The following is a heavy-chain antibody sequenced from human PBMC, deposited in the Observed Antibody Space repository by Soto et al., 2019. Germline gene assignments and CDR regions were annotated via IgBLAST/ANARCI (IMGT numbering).Heavy chain of an antibody. V-gene: IGHV4-31*03. Sequence: SETLPLTCTVSGGSISSGGYYWSWIRPHPGKGMEWIGYIYYSGSTYYNPSLKSRVTISVDTSKNQFSLKLSSVTAADTAVYYCASSHYYDSSGYPGPRYYYYGMDVWGQGTTVS. J-gene: IGHJ6*02. D-gene: IGHD3-22*01. CDR1: GGSISSGGYY. CDR2: IYYSGST. CDR3: ASSHYYDSSGYPGPRYYYYGMDV.